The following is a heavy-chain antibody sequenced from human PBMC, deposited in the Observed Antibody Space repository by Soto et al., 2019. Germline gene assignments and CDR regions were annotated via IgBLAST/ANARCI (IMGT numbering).Heavy chain of an antibody. Sequence: ASVKVSCKASGYTFIIYGISWWRQAPGQGLEWMGWISAYNGNTNYAQKLQGRVTMTTDTSTSTAYMELRSLRSDDTAVYYCAKDVGSKYSSSWYYFDYWGQGTLVTVSS. D-gene: IGHD6-13*01. V-gene: IGHV1-18*01. CDR2: ISAYNGNT. CDR3: AKDVGSKYSSSWYYFDY. J-gene: IGHJ4*02. CDR1: GYTFIIYG.